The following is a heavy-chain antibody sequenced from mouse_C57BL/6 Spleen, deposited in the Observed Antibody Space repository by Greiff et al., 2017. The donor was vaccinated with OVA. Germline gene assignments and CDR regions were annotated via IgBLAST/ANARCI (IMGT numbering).Heavy chain of an antibody. CDR3: ARDGNFYFDY. V-gene: IGHV3-6*01. J-gene: IGHJ2*01. Sequence: EVKVEESGPGLVKPSQSLSLTCSVTGYSITSGYYWNWIRQFPGNKLEWMGYISYDGSNNYNPSLKNRISITRDTSKNQFFLKLNSVTTEDTATYYCARDGNFYFDYWGQGTTLTVSS. D-gene: IGHD2-1*01. CDR2: ISYDGSN. CDR1: GYSITSGYY.